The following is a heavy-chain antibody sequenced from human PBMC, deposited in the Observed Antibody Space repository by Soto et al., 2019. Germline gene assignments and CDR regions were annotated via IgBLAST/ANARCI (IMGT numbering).Heavy chain of an antibody. D-gene: IGHD5-18*01. CDR2: IYYSGST. Sequence: PSETLSLTCTVSGGSISSYYWSWIRQPPGKGLEWIGYIYYSGSTNYNPSLKSRVTISVDTSKNQFSLKLSSVTAADTAVYYCARVEYSYGQWGSNWFDPWGQGTLVTVSS. CDR1: GGSISSYY. V-gene: IGHV4-59*01. J-gene: IGHJ5*02. CDR3: ARVEYSYGQWGSNWFDP.